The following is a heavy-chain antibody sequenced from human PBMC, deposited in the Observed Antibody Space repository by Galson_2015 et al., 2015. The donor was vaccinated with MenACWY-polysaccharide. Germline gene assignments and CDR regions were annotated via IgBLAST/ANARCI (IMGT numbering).Heavy chain of an antibody. Sequence: QSGAEVTKPGESLTISCTGSGYSFTSDWIGWVRQMPGKGLEWMGIIYPADSDTRYSPSFQGQVNIYAEKAISTAYLQWSSLKASDTAVYYCARLSATGTVTFDYWGQGTLVTVSS. CDR1: GYSFTSDW. D-gene: IGHD1-14*01. CDR2: IYPADSDT. J-gene: IGHJ4*02. V-gene: IGHV5-51*03. CDR3: ARLSATGTVTFDY.